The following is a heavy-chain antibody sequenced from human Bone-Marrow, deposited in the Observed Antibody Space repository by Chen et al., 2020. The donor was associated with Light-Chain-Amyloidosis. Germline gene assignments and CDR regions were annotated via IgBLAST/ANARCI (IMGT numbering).Heavy chain of an antibody. J-gene: IGHJ4*02. CDR3: TIASGFGDHSYFDL. CDR2: FDPEVGET. CDR1: GSSVSDFA. D-gene: IGHD6-19*01. Sequence: QVQLEQSGAEVKKPGTSVKVSCKVSGSSVSDFAMHWVRQPVGKGLEWMGGFDPEVGETVYAQTSQGGVIMTEDTTTDTVFLELSSVRFGDTAVYFCTIASGFGDHSYFDLWGQGTLVTVSS. V-gene: IGHV1-24*01.